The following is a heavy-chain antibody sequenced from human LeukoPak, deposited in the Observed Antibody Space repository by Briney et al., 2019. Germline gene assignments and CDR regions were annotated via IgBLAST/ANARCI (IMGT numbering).Heavy chain of an antibody. CDR1: GGTFSSYA. V-gene: IGHV1-69*05. D-gene: IGHD1-26*01. J-gene: IGHJ5*02. Sequence: AVKVSCKASGGTFSSYAISWVRQAPGQGLEWMGRIIPIFGTANYAQKFQGRVTITTDESTSTAYMELSSLRSEDTAVYYCARDRAIIVGAALWFDPWGQGTLVTVSS. CDR3: ARDRAIIVGAALWFDP. CDR2: IIPIFGTA.